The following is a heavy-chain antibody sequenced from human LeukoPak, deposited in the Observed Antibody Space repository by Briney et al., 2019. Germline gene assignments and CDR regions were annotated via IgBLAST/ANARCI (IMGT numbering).Heavy chain of an antibody. CDR1: GGSFRSPA. J-gene: IGHJ4*02. Sequence: GASVKVSCKTSGGSFRSPAISWVRQAPGQGLEWMGWINPNSGGTNYAQNFQGRVTMTRDTSITTAYMELSSLRSDDTAVYYCARANWGSLAGRVGVDYWGQGALVTVSS. CDR2: INPNSGGT. CDR3: ARANWGSLAGRVGVDY. D-gene: IGHD7-27*01. V-gene: IGHV1-2*02.